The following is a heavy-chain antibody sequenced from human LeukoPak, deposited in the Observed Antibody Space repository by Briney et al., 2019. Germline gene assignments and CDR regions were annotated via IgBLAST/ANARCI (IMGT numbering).Heavy chain of an antibody. CDR3: ATETRYDYVWGSYRRSFDY. V-gene: IGHV3-11*01. Sequence: GGSLRLSCAASGFTFSDYYMSWIRQAAGKGLEWVSYISSSGSTIYDADSVKGRFTISRDNAKNSLYLQMNSLRAEDTAVYYCATETRYDYVWGSYRRSFDYWGQGTLVTVSS. D-gene: IGHD3-16*02. CDR2: ISSSGSTI. J-gene: IGHJ4*02. CDR1: GFTFSDYY.